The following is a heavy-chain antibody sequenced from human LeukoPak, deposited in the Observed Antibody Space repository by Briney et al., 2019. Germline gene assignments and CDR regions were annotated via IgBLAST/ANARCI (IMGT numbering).Heavy chain of an antibody. D-gene: IGHD3-9*01. CDR1: GYTFTSYA. Sequence: ASVKVSCKASGYTFTSYAMHWVRQAPGQRLEWMGWINAGNGNTKYSQKFQGRVTITRDTSASTAYMELSSLRSEDTAVYYYARDYYDILFGYYFDYWGQGTLVTVSS. J-gene: IGHJ4*02. CDR3: ARDYYDILFGYYFDY. CDR2: INAGNGNT. V-gene: IGHV1-3*01.